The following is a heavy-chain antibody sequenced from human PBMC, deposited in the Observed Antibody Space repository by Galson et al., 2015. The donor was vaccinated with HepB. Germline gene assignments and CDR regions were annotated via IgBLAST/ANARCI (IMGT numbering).Heavy chain of an antibody. V-gene: IGHV1-18*04. J-gene: IGHJ5*02. CDR2: ISVYYGTI. CDR3: ARDGGQDYYDSSGA. CDR1: GYVFSSYG. Sequence: SVKVSCKASGYVFSSYGLSWVRQAPGQGLEWLGWISVYYGTIKLAQKFQGRLTMTTDTSTNTAYMELRSLRSDDTAVYYCARDGGQDYYDSSGAWGQGTLVIVSS. D-gene: IGHD3-22*01.